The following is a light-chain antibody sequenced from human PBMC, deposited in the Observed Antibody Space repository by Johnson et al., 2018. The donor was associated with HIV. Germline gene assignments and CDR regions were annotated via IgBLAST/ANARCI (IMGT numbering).Light chain of an antibody. CDR2: DNN. CDR3: GTWDSSLSAVV. CDR1: SSNIGNNY. J-gene: IGLJ1*01. V-gene: IGLV1-51*01. Sequence: QSVLTQPPSVSAAPGQTVTISCSGSSSNIGNNYVSWYQQLPGTAPKLLIYDNNKRPSGIPDRFSGSKSGTSATLGITGLQTGDEAEYYCGTWDSSLSAVVFGTGTKVTVL.